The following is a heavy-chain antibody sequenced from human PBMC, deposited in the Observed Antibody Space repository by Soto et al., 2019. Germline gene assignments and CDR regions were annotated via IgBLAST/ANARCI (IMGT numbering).Heavy chain of an antibody. J-gene: IGHJ4*02. Sequence: GGSLRLSCAASGFTFSASAMHWVRQAPGKGLEWVGFISSKPYGGTTECAASVQGRFTISRDDSKTIAYLQMNSLKTEDTAVYFCARRYCTSTTCSRYFDYWGQGTLVTVSS. V-gene: IGHV3-49*04. CDR3: ARRYCTSTTCSRYFDY. CDR2: ISSKPYGGTT. D-gene: IGHD2-2*01. CDR1: GFTFSASA.